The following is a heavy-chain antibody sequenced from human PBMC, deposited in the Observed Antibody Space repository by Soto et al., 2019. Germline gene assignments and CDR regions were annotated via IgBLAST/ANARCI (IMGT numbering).Heavy chain of an antibody. D-gene: IGHD3-16*02. V-gene: IGHV3-30*03. CDR2: ISYDGSNK. CDR3: LLLGELSLTYFDY. Sequence: GGSLRLSCAASGFTFSSYGMHWVRQAPGKGLEWVAVISYDGSNKYYADSVKGRFTISRDNSKNTLYLQMNSLRAEDTAVYYCLLLGELSLTYFDYWGQGTLVTVSS. J-gene: IGHJ4*02. CDR1: GFTFSSYG.